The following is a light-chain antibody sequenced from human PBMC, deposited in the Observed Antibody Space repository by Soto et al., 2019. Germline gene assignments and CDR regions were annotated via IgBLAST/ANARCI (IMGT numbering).Light chain of an antibody. CDR1: SSDVGGYNF. CDR3: SSYSRSSIPV. V-gene: IGLV2-14*03. CDR2: DVS. J-gene: IGLJ1*01. Sequence: QSVLTQPASVSGSRGQSITISCTGTSSDVGGYNFVSWYQQHPGRAPKLIIYDVSDRPSGVSNRFSGSKSGDTASLTISGLQADDEADYYCSSYSRSSIPVFGTGTKVTVL.